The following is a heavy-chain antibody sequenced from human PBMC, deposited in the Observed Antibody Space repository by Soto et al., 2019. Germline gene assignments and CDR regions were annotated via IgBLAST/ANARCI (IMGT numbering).Heavy chain of an antibody. V-gene: IGHV3-48*01. D-gene: IGHD2-21*02. CDR3: ARDVAYCGGDCYPNYGMDV. CDR2: ISSSSSTI. Sequence: GGSLRLSCAASGFTFSSYSMNWVRQAPGKGLEWVSYISSSSSTIYYADSVKGRFTISRDNSKNTLYLQMNSLRAEDTAVYYCARDVAYCGGDCYPNYGMDVWGQGTTVTVSS. J-gene: IGHJ6*02. CDR1: GFTFSSYS.